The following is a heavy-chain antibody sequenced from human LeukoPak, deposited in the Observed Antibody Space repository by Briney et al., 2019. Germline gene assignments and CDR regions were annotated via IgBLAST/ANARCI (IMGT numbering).Heavy chain of an antibody. V-gene: IGHV1-18*01. Sequence: GASVKVSCKASGYTFTSYGISWVRQAPGQGLEWMGWISAYNSNTNYAQKVQGRVTMTTDTSTSTAYMELRSLSFDDTGVYYCARQWGIDYGDASHFDYWGQGTLVTVSS. J-gene: IGHJ4*02. CDR3: ARQWGIDYGDASHFDY. CDR2: ISAYNSNT. CDR1: GYTFTSYG. D-gene: IGHD4-17*01.